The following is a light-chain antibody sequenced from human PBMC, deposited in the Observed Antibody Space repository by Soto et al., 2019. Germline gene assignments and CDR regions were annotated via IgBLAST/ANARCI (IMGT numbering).Light chain of an antibody. CDR1: NSNIGSHT. V-gene: IGLV1-44*01. CDR3: ASWDDHIQV. J-gene: IGLJ1*01. Sequence: QSVLTQPPSSSGTPGQRVTISCSGSNSNIGSHTVNWYQQLPVTAPKLLIYSNSQRPLGVPVRSAGSKSGTSASLAISGLQSEDEADYYCASWDDHIQVFGLGTKVTVL. CDR2: SNS.